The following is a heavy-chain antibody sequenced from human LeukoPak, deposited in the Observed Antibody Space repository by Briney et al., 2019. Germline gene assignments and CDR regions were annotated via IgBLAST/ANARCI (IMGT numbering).Heavy chain of an antibody. D-gene: IGHD2-8*01. Sequence: GASVKVSCKASGYTFTSYGISWVRQAPGQGLEWMGWISAYNGNTNYAQKLQGRVTMTTDTSPSTAYMELRSLRSDDTAVYYCARDRGIVLMVYANWGMDVWGQGPTVPVSS. V-gene: IGHV1-18*01. CDR2: ISAYNGNT. CDR1: GYTFTSYG. CDR3: ARDRGIVLMVYANWGMDV. J-gene: IGHJ6*02.